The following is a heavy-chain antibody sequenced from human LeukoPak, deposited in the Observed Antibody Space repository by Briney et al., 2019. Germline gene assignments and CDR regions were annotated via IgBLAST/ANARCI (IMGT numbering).Heavy chain of an antibody. V-gene: IGHV3-66*01. Sequence: HPGGSLRLSCAASGFTVSSNYMSWVRQAPGKGLEWVSVIYSGGSTYYADSVKGRLTISRDNAKNSLYLQMNSLRAGDTAVYYCARSYGSYYGIIDYWGQGTLVTVSS. CDR3: ARSYGSYYGIIDY. D-gene: IGHD3-10*01. CDR1: GFTVSSNY. J-gene: IGHJ4*02. CDR2: IYSGGST.